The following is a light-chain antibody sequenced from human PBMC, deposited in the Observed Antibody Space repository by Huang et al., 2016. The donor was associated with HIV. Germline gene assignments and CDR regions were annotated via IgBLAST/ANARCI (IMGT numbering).Light chain of an antibody. CDR2: AAS. J-gene: IGKJ3*01. V-gene: IGKV1-39*01. CDR1: QSISTY. CDR3: QQTYSTLT. Sequence: DIQMTPSPSSLSASVGDRVTITCRASQSISTYLNWYQQKPGKAPKLLIYAASTLQSGVPSRFSGSGSGTDFTLTISSLQPEDVATYYCQQTYSTLTFGPGTKVDIK.